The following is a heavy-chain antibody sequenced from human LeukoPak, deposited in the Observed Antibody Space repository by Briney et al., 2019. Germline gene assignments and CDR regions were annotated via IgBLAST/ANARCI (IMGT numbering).Heavy chain of an antibody. J-gene: IGHJ4*02. V-gene: IGHV3-23*01. D-gene: IGHD3-10*01. CDR2: ISGSGGST. Sequence: GGSLRLSCAASGFTLSSYAMSWVRQAPGKGLEWVSAISGSGGSTYYADSVKGRFTISRDNSKNTLYLQMNSLRAEDTAVYYCAKRVWFGESKYYFGYWGQGTLVTVSS. CDR3: AKRVWFGESKYYFGY. CDR1: GFTLSSYA.